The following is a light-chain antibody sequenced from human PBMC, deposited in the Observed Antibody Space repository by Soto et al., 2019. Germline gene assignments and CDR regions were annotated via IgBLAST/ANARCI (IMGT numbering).Light chain of an antibody. J-gene: IGLJ2*01. Sequence: QAVVTQEPSLPVSPGGTVTLTCASSTGAVTSDSYPNWVQQKPGQAPRALIYSTSNSHSWTPARFSGSLLGGKAALTLSGVQPEDEAEYYCLLYFGSSQIFGGGTQLTVL. CDR2: STS. CDR1: TGAVTSDSY. CDR3: LLYFGSSQI. V-gene: IGLV7-43*01.